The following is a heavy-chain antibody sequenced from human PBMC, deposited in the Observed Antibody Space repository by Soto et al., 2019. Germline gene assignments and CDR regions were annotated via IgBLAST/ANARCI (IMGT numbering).Heavy chain of an antibody. J-gene: IGHJ6*02. CDR2: IIPIFGTA. CDR3: ARVPIAVAGTYYYYYGMDV. V-gene: IGHV1-69*13. CDR1: GGTFSSYA. Sequence: GASVKVSCKASGGTFSSYAISWVRQAPGQGLEWMGGIIPIFGTANYAQKFQGRVTITADESTSTAYMELSSLRSEDTAVYYCARVPIAVAGTYYYYYGMDVWGQGTTVKVSS. D-gene: IGHD6-19*01.